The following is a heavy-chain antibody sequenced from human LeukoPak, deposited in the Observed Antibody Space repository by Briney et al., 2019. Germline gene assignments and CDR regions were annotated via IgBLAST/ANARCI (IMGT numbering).Heavy chain of an antibody. CDR2: IYYSGST. J-gene: IGHJ6*03. Sequence: PSETLSLTCIVSGGSISSYYWSWIRQPPGKGLEWIGYIYYSGSTNYNPSLKSRVTISVDTSKNQFSLKLSSVTAADTAVYYCARVEQPTPGGDYYYYMDVWGKGTTVTVSS. CDR1: GGSISSYY. V-gene: IGHV4-59*01. CDR3: ARVEQPTPGGDYYYYMDV. D-gene: IGHD6-13*01.